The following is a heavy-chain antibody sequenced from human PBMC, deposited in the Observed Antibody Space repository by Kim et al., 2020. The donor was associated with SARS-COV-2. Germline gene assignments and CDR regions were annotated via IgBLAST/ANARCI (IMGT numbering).Heavy chain of an antibody. CDR1: GESLKNYY. Sequence: SETLSLTCGVDGESLKNYYWTWIRQPPGKGLEWIGEVNFDGDSNYNRSLESRVSMSVDSSKNQVSLKLMSVTAADTAVYFCARGGGSQFSPVSRIFHSWGPGTTVTVSS. CDR2: VNFDGDS. D-gene: IGHD6-19*01. V-gene: IGHV4-34*01. CDR3: ARGGGSQFSPVSRIFHS. J-gene: IGHJ6*02.